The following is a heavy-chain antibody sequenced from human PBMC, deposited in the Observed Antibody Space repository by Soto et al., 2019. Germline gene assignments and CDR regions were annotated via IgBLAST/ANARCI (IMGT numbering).Heavy chain of an antibody. Sequence: ASVKVSCKASGYTFTSYDINWVRQATGQGLEWMGWMNPNSGNTGYAQKFQGRVTMTRNTSISTAYMELSSLRSEDTAVYYCARGYEGHYDFWRFDPWGQGTLVTVSS. V-gene: IGHV1-8*01. CDR3: ARGYEGHYDFWRFDP. CDR1: GYTFTSYD. J-gene: IGHJ5*02. D-gene: IGHD3-3*01. CDR2: MNPNSGNT.